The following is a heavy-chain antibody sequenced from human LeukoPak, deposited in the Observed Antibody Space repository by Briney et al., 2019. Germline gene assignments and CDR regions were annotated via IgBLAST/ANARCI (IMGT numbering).Heavy chain of an antibody. D-gene: IGHD3-16*02. CDR1: GFTFSSYG. Sequence: GGSLRLSCAASGFTFSSYGMHWVRQAPGKGLEWVAVIWYDGSNKYYADSVKGRFTISRDNSKNTLYLQMNSLRAEDTAVYYCARAVKVWGSYHGKYFDYWGQGTLVTVSS. V-gene: IGHV3-33*01. J-gene: IGHJ4*02. CDR2: IWYDGSNK. CDR3: ARAVKVWGSYHGKYFDY.